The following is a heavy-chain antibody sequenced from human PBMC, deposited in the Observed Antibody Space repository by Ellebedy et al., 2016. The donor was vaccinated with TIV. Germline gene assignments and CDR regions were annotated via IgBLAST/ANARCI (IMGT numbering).Heavy chain of an antibody. V-gene: IGHV4-38-2*02. CDR3: ARAPSFGTGAYWIDS. Sequence: SETLSLTXTVSGDSVSSFYWGWVRQPPGQGLEWIASIYHSGSTYYNPSLKSRVSISVDTSKNQFSLRLNSVTAADTAVYFCARAPSFGTGAYWIDSWGPGSLVSVSS. CDR2: IYHSGST. J-gene: IGHJ5*01. D-gene: IGHD3-10*01. CDR1: GDSVSSFY.